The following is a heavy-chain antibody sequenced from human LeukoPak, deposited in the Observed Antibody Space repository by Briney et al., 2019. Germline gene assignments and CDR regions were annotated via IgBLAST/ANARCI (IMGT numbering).Heavy chain of an antibody. Sequence: SVKVSCKASGGTFSSYAISWVRQAPGQGLEWMGGIIPIFGTANYAQKLQGRVTMTTDTSTSTAYMELRSLRSDDTAVYYCARDRVSDLIVVVVAATPFDYWGQGTLVTVSS. D-gene: IGHD2-15*01. CDR2: IIPIFGTA. V-gene: IGHV1-69*05. CDR3: ARDRVSDLIVVVVAATPFDY. CDR1: GGTFSSYA. J-gene: IGHJ4*02.